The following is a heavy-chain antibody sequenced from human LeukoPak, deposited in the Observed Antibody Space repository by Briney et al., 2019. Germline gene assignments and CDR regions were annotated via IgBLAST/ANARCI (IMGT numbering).Heavy chain of an antibody. CDR2: INHSGST. J-gene: IGHJ4*02. CDR3: AVEPGGASGIGY. V-gene: IGHV4-34*01. Sequence: SETLSLTCAVYGGSFSGYYWSWIRQPPGKGLEWIGEINHSGSTNYNPSLKSRVTISVDTSKNQFSLKLSSVTAADTAVYYCAVEPGGASGIGYWGQGTLVTVSS. D-gene: IGHD3-16*01. CDR1: GGSFSGYY.